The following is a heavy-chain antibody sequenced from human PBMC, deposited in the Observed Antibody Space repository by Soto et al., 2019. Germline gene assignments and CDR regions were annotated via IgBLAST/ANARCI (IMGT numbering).Heavy chain of an antibody. CDR2: ISSNGGST. Sequence: PGGSLRLSCAASGFTFSSYAMRWVRQAPGKGLEYVSAISSNGGSTYYANSVKGRFTISRDNSKNTPYLQMGSLRAEDMAVYYCARESHDYGDYDWFDPWGQGTLVTVSS. CDR1: GFTFSSYA. V-gene: IGHV3-64*01. CDR3: ARESHDYGDYDWFDP. D-gene: IGHD4-17*01. J-gene: IGHJ5*02.